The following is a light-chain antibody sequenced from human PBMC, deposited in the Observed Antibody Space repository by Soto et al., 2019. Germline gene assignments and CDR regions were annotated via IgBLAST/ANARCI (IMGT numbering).Light chain of an antibody. CDR2: AAS. CDR1: QSISNY. J-gene: IGKJ4*01. V-gene: IGKV1-39*01. Sequence: DMEMTQSPSSLSASVGDRVTITCRASQSISNYLNWYQHKPGKVPKLLIYAASSVQSGVPTRFSGSGSGTDFTLTIHSLQPEDFAADDGQYSYCTPLTFGGGTKIESK. CDR3: QYSYCTPLT.